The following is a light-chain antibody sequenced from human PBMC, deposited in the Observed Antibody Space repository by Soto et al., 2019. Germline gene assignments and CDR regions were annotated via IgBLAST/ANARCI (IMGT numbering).Light chain of an antibody. CDR3: QQYKNYLT. CDR1: QSISTW. J-gene: IGKJ3*01. Sequence: DIQMTQSPSTLSASVGDRVTITCRASQSISTWLAWYQQKPGKAPKILIYDASSLESGVPTRFRGSGSGTEFTLTISRLQPDDFATYYCQQYKNYLTFGPGTKVDIK. CDR2: DAS. V-gene: IGKV1-5*01.